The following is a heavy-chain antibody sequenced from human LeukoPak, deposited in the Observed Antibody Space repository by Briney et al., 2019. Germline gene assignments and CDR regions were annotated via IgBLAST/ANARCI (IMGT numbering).Heavy chain of an antibody. D-gene: IGHD2-15*01. CDR1: GASIRSGDYY. CDR3: DRDCSGGSCYGAFDI. J-gene: IGHJ3*02. V-gene: IGHV4-30-4*01. Sequence: RPSETLSLTCTVSGASIRSGDYYWSWLRQPPGKGLEWIVYIYDSGSTYYNPSLTSRITISVDTSENRFSLKLSSVPATDTAVYYCDRDCSGGSCYGAFDIWGQGTMVTVSS. CDR2: IYDSGST.